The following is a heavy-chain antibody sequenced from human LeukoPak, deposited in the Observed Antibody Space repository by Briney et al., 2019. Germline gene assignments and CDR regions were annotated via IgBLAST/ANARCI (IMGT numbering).Heavy chain of an antibody. J-gene: IGHJ4*02. CDR1: GYTFTSYG. D-gene: IGHD4-23*01. CDR3: ARDPVYGGKGVPDY. Sequence: ASVMVSCKASGYTFTSYGISWVRQAPGQGLEWTGWISAYNGNTNYAQKLQGRVTMTTDTSTSTAYMELRSLRSDDTAVYYCARDPVYGGKGVPDYWGQGTLVTVSS. V-gene: IGHV1-18*01. CDR2: ISAYNGNT.